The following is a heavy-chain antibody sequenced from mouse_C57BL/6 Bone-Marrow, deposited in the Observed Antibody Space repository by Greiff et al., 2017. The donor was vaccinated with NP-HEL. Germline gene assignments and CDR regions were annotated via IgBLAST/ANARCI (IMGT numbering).Heavy chain of an antibody. CDR1: GYTFTSYW. V-gene: IGHV1-55*01. CDR2: IYPGSGST. CDR3: ASPLAQAYAMDY. J-gene: IGHJ4*01. D-gene: IGHD3-2*02. Sequence: VQLQQPGAELVKPGASVKMPCKASGYTFTSYWITWVKQRPGQGLEWIGDIYPGSGSTNYNEKFKSKATLTVDTSSSTAYMQLSSLTSEDSAVYYCASPLAQAYAMDYWGQGTSVTVSS.